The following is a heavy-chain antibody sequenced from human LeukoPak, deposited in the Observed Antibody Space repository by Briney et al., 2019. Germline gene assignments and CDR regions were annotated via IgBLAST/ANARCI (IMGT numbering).Heavy chain of an antibody. CDR1: GFTFDNYA. V-gene: IGHV3-23*01. J-gene: IGHJ6*02. D-gene: IGHD3-10*01. CDR2: VSGSSAGT. CDR3: AKVRKPGSGPYYYYGMDV. Sequence: GGSLRLSCAASGFTFDNYAMSWVRQAPGKGLEWVSGVSGSSAGTYYADSVKGRFTVYRDNSKNMMYLQMNSLRAEDTAVYYCAKVRKPGSGPYYYYGMDVWGQGTTVTVSS.